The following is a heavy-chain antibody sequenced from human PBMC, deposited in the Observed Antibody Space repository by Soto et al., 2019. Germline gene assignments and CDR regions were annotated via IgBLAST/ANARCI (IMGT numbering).Heavy chain of an antibody. V-gene: IGHV3-66*01. J-gene: IGHJ6*04. D-gene: IGHD2-15*01. CDR2: IQSGGPT. CDR3: AGDFVFFDGGRCYGVPLDF. CDR1: GFTVSSKY. Sequence: GGSLRLSCAASGFTVSSKYMSWVRQAPGKGLEWVSLIQSGGPTYYADSVKGRFTISRDTSENTLHLQMDSLRAEDTAVYYCAGDFVFFDGGRCYGVPLDFWGKGTTVTVSS.